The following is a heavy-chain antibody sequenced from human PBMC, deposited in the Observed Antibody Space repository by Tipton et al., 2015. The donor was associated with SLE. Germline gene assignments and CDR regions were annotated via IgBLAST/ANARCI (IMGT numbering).Heavy chain of an antibody. J-gene: IGHJ4*02. CDR3: ARRRGSSWYEDYFDY. Sequence: TLSLTCTVSGGAISTFYWSWIRQSAGKGLEWIGRIYSSGRTNYNPPLKSRVTMSVDTSRKQFSLKLSSVTAADTAVYYCARRRGSSWYEDYFDYWGQGTLVTVSS. CDR2: IYSSGRT. CDR1: GGAISTFY. V-gene: IGHV4-4*07. D-gene: IGHD6-13*01.